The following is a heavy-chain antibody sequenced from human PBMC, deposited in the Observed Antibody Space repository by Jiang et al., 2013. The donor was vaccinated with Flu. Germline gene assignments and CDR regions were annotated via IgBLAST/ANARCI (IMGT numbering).Heavy chain of an antibody. V-gene: IGHV4-39*01. CDR1: GGSISSSSYY. J-gene: IGHJ5*02. CDR2: IYYSGST. Sequence: PGLVKPSETLSLTCTVSGGSISSSSYYWGWIRQPPGKGLEWIGSIYYSGSTYYNPSLKSRVTISVDTSKNQFSLKLSSVTAADTAVYYCARHEEARGNWFDPWGQGTLVTVSS. CDR3: ARHEEARGNWFDP.